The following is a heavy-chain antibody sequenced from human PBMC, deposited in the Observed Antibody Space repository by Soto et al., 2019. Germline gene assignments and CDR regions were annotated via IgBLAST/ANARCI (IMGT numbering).Heavy chain of an antibody. V-gene: IGHV3-23*01. CDR3: ARWSYLDY. CDR2: ISGSDGKT. J-gene: IGHJ4*02. Sequence: GGSLRLSCAASGISFGSYALSWVRQAPGTRLEWVPTISGSDGKTFYADSVKGRFSISRDTSQNTLYLQMNSLRADDTAMYYCARWSYLDYWGQGXRVTVYS. D-gene: IGHD3-3*01. CDR1: GISFGSYA.